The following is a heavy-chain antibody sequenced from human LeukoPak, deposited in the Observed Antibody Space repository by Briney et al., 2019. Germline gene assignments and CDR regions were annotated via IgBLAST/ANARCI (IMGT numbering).Heavy chain of an antibody. CDR2: ISGGGGST. Sequence: GGSLRLSCAASGFTFSSYAMSWVRQAPGKGLQCVSAISGGGGSTYYADSVKGRFTISRDNSKNTLLLQMNSLRAEDTAVYYCAKGRRDGYNSYWYFDLWGRGTLVTVSS. V-gene: IGHV3-23*01. CDR1: GFTFSSYA. CDR3: AKGRRDGYNSYWYFDL. D-gene: IGHD5-24*01. J-gene: IGHJ2*01.